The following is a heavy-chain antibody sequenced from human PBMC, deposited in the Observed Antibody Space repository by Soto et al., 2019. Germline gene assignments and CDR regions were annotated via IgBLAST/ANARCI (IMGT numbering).Heavy chain of an antibody. V-gene: IGHV3-33*01. CDR3: ARDPYDNSGSYFNAPLDY. Sequence: GGSLRLSCAASGFTLSNYGMHWVRQAPGKGLDWVAVMWSDVTTKFYADSVKGRFTLSRDNSKNTLYLQTDSLRAEDTAVYYCARDPYDNSGSYFNAPLDYWGQGTWVTVSS. CDR1: GFTLSNYG. CDR2: MWSDVTTK. J-gene: IGHJ4*02. D-gene: IGHD3-22*01.